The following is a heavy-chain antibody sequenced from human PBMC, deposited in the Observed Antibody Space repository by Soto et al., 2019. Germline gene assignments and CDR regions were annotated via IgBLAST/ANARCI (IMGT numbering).Heavy chain of an antibody. CDR2: ISYDGSNK. D-gene: IGHD5-12*01. CDR1: GVTFSSYG. CDR3: AKDRGRGDRYYYGMDV. J-gene: IGHJ6*02. V-gene: IGHV3-30*18. Sequence: QVQLVESGGGVVQPGRCLRVSCAASGVTFSSYGMHWVRQAPGKGLESVAVISYDGSNKYYADSVKGRFTISRDNSKNTLYLQMNSLRAEDTAVYYCAKDRGRGDRYYYGMDVWGQGTTVTVSS.